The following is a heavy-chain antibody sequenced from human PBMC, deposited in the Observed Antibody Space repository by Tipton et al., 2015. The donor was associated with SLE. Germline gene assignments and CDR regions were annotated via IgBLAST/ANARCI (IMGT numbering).Heavy chain of an antibody. CDR2: FYYSGAT. J-gene: IGHJ4*02. CDR1: GHSISNDNW. Sequence: LSCAVSGHSISNDNWWGWIRQPPGKGLEWIGYFYYSGATYYNPSLQSRVTMSADTSKNQFSLKLNSVTAVDTAIYYCARSLGAGFCSGGNCFEPLDYWGQGTLVTVSS. D-gene: IGHD2-15*01. CDR3: ARSLGAGFCSGGNCFEPLDY. V-gene: IGHV4-28*01.